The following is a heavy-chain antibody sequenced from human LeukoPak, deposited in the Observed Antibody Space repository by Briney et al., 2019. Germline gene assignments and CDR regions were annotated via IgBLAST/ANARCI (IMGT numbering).Heavy chain of an antibody. Sequence: SQTLSLTCAISGDSVSSNSAAWNWIRQSPSRGLEWLGRTYYRSKWYNDYAVSVKSRITINPDTSKNQFSLQLNSVTPEDTAVYYCATLPYGSGSSIQLPIDYWGQGTLVTVSS. J-gene: IGHJ4*02. CDR2: TYYRSKWYN. V-gene: IGHV6-1*01. CDR3: ATLPYGSGSSIQLPIDY. CDR1: GDSVSSNSAA. D-gene: IGHD3-10*01.